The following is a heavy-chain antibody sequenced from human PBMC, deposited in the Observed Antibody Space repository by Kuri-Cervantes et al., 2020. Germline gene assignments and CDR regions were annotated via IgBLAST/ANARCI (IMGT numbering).Heavy chain of an antibody. CDR1: GGSISSSGYY. J-gene: IGHJ4*02. D-gene: IGHD2-15*01. Sequence: GSLRLSCTVSGGSISSSGYYWSWIRQPPGKGLEWIGEINHSGSTNYNPSLKSRVTISVDTSKNQFSLKLSSVTAADTAVYYCARGRRGRYCSGGSCYSEGGYYFDYWGQGTLVTVSS. CDR3: ARGRRGRYCSGGSCYSEGGYYFDY. V-gene: IGHV4-39*07. CDR2: INHSGST.